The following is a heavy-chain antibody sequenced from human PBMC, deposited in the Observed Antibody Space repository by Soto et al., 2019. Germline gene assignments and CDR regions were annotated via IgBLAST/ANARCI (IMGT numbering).Heavy chain of an antibody. CDR3: ARDSSGYYLDY. D-gene: IGHD3-22*01. Sequence: GGSLRLSCAGTGFIFSNYAMSWVRQAPGKGLEWLSSITGSGGGTHYADSVKGRFTISRDNSKSTLYLQMNSLRAEDTAVYYCARDSSGYYLDYWGQGTLVTVSS. J-gene: IGHJ4*02. V-gene: IGHV3-23*01. CDR2: ITGSGGGT. CDR1: GFIFSNYA.